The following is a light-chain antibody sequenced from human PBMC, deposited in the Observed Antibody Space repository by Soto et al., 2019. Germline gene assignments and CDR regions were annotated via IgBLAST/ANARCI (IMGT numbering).Light chain of an antibody. CDR1: SSVVGGYNY. J-gene: IGLJ1*01. V-gene: IGLV2-14*03. CDR2: DVT. Sequence: QSALTQPASVSGSPGQSITISCTGTSSVVGGYNYVSWYQHHPGKAPKLIIYDVTNRPSGVSNPFSGSKSGNTASLTISGLQAEDEADYYCSSYTSTSTYVFGTGTKVTVL. CDR3: SSYTSTSTYV.